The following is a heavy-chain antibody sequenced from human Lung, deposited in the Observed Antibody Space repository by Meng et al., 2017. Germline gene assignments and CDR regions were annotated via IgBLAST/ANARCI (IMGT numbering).Heavy chain of an antibody. CDR1: GYTFTNYG. Sequence: QVQLVQSGSELKKPGASVKVSCKASGYTFTNYGMNWVRQAPGQGLEWMGWINTNTGNPTYVPGFTGRFVFSLDTSVSTAYMQINSLKAEDTAVYYCTSGGYLDYWGQGTLVTVSS. CDR2: INTNTGNP. J-gene: IGHJ4*02. V-gene: IGHV7-4-1*02. CDR3: TSGGYLDY. D-gene: IGHD3-10*01.